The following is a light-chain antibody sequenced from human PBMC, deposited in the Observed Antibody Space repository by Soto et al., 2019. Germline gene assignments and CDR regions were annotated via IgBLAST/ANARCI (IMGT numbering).Light chain of an antibody. CDR1: QSVSSSY. CDR3: HQYGSSPLT. Sequence: EIVLTQSPGTLSLSPGERATLSCRASQSVSSSYLAWYQQKPGQAPRLLIYGASSRATGIPDRFSGSGSGTDFTLTISSLEPEDFAVYYCHQYGSSPLTFGGGTNVEIK. V-gene: IGKV3-20*01. CDR2: GAS. J-gene: IGKJ4*01.